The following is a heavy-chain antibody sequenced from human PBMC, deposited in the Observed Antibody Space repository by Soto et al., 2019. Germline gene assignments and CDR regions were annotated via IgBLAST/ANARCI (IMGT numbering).Heavy chain of an antibody. CDR3: ARGHYYDSPGYYVDS. V-gene: IGHV3-7*01. CDR1: GFSFSTYW. D-gene: IGHD3-22*01. J-gene: IGHJ4*02. CDR2: IKQDGSEK. Sequence: GGSLRLSCAASGFSFSTYWMSWVRQAPGKGLEWVANIKQDGSEKYYVDSVKGRFTVSRDNAKNSLYLQMNSLRAEDTAVYYCARGHYYDSPGYYVDSCGQGTLVTVSS.